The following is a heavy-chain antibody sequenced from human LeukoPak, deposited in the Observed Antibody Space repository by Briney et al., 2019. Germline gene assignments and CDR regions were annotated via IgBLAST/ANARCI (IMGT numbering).Heavy chain of an antibody. V-gene: IGHV3-21*01. D-gene: IGHD3-22*01. CDR2: ISSSSSYI. CDR3: ARDSHYYDSSGYYSFDY. J-gene: IGHJ4*02. Sequence: PGRSLRLSCAASGFTFSSYSMNWVRQAPGKGLEWVSSISSSSSYIYYADSVKGRFIISRDNAKNSLYLQMNSLRAEDTAVYYCARDSHYYDSSGYYSFDYWGQGTLVTVSS. CDR1: GFTFSSYS.